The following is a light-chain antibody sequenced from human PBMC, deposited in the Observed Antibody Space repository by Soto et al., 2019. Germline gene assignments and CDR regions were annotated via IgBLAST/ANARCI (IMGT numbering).Light chain of an antibody. CDR2: EVS. CDR3: SSYTRSSTV. Sequence: QSARSQPASVSGSPGKSITISCTGTSSDVGGYNYVSWYQQHPGKAPKLMIYEVSNRPSGVSNRFSGSKSGNTASLTISGLQAEDEAAYYCSSYTRSSTVFGTGTKVTVL. CDR1: SSDVGGYNY. J-gene: IGLJ1*01. V-gene: IGLV2-14*01.